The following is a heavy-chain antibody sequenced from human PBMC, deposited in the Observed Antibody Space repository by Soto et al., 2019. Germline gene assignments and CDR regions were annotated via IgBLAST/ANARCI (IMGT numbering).Heavy chain of an antibody. CDR1: GFAFRDFA. J-gene: IGHJ4*02. Sequence: GGSLRLSCAASGFAFRDFAMIWVRQAPGKGLEWVSAITGSGSSTYNADSVKGRFTISRDNSKNTLYLQMNSLRAEDTAVYYCAKDQGSSWYEIDYWGQGTLVTVSS. V-gene: IGHV3-23*01. CDR3: AKDQGSSWYEIDY. D-gene: IGHD6-13*01. CDR2: ITGSGSST.